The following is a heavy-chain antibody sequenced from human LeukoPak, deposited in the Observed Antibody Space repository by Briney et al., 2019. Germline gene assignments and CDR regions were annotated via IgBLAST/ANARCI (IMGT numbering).Heavy chain of an antibody. J-gene: IGHJ4*02. D-gene: IGHD3-22*01. CDR2: INPNSGDT. V-gene: IGHV1-2*02. Sequence: ASVKVSCKASGYTFTGDYLHWVRQAPGQGLEWMGWINPNSGDTNYAQRFQGRVSMTRDTSISTAYMELSRLRSDDTAVYYCASYYYDSSGFDYWGQGTLVTVSS. CDR1: GYTFTGDY. CDR3: ASYYYDSSGFDY.